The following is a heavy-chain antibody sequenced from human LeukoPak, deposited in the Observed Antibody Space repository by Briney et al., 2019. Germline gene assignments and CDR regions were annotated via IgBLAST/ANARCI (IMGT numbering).Heavy chain of an antibody. CDR3: ARATRATYNFDY. CDR2: IKSDETST. Sequence: PGGSLRLSCAASGFTFSSYWMHWVRQAPGKGLEWVSRIKSDETSTTYADSVKGRFTISRDNAKNTLYLQMNSLRAEDAAVYYCARATRATYNFDYWGQGTPVTVSS. D-gene: IGHD1-1*01. V-gene: IGHV3-74*01. J-gene: IGHJ4*02. CDR1: GFTFSSYW.